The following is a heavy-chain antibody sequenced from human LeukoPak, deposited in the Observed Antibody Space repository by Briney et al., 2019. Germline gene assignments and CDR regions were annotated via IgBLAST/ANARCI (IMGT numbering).Heavy chain of an antibody. CDR1: GGTFSSYA. CDR3: AGRYCINTGCPRGNYYYFGLDV. Sequence: GASVKVSCKASGGTFSSYAISWVRQAPGQGLEWMGGIIPIFGTANYAQKFQGRVTITADESTSTAYMELSSLRSDDTAVYYCAGRYCINTGCPRGNYYYFGLDVWGRGTTVTVSS. J-gene: IGHJ6*02. D-gene: IGHD2-2*01. CDR2: IIPIFGTA. V-gene: IGHV1-69*01.